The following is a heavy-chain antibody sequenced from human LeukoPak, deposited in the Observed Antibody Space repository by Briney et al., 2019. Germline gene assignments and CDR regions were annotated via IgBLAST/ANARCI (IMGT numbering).Heavy chain of an antibody. CDR2: ISNDGSNK. CDR1: GFIFSTYG. D-gene: IGHD4-23*01. J-gene: IGHJ4*02. CDR3: AKGLSGGGQRGYFDF. Sequence: PGGSLRLSCAASGFIFSTYGIHWVRQAPGKGLEWVAVISNDGSNKYYADSVKGRFTISRDNSKNTLYLQINSLRAEDTAVYYYAKGLSGGGQRGYFDFWGQGTLVTVSS. V-gene: IGHV3-30*18.